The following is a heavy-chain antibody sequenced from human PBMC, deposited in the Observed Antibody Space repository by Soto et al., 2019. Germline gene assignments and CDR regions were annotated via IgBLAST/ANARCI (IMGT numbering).Heavy chain of an antibody. J-gene: IGHJ3*02. CDR1: GGSISSSSYY. D-gene: IGHD4-17*01. CDR3: ARRYDYGDYIDAFDI. CDR2: IYYSGST. V-gene: IGHV4-39*01. Sequence: QLQLQESGPGLVKPSETLSLTCTVSGGSISSSSYYWGWIRQPPGKGLEWIGSIYYSGSTYYNPSLKSRVTISVDTSKIQFSLKLSSVTAADTAVYYCARRYDYGDYIDAFDIWGQGTMVTVSS.